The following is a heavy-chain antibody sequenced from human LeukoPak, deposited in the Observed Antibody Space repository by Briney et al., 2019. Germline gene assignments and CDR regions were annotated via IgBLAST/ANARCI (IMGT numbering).Heavy chain of an antibody. V-gene: IGHV4-30-2*01. D-gene: IGHD1-26*01. CDR3: ARASGSYYTPMDAFDI. J-gene: IGHJ3*02. CDR2: IYHSGST. CDR1: GGSISSGGYY. Sequence: SQTLSLTCTVSGGSISSGGYYWSWIRQPPGKGLEWIGYIYHSGSTYYNPSLKSRVTISVDRSKNQFSLKLSSVTAADTAVYYCARASGSYYTPMDAFDIWGQGTMVTVSS.